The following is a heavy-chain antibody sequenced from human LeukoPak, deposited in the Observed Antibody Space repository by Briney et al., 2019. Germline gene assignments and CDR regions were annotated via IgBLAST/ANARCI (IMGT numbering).Heavy chain of an antibody. Sequence: GGSLRLSCAASGLTFSSHWMHWVRQAPGKGLVWVSRITNDGSSTTYADSVKGRFTMSRDNAKNTLYLQLSSLRVEDTAFFYCVSPVAGNRCIDHWAQGTLVTVSS. CDR2: ITNDGSST. J-gene: IGHJ4*02. D-gene: IGHD6-19*01. V-gene: IGHV3-74*01. CDR1: GLTFSSHW. CDR3: VSPVAGNRCIDH.